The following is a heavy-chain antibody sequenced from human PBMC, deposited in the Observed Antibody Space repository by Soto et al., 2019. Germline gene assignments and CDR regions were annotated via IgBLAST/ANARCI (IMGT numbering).Heavy chain of an antibody. V-gene: IGHV3-9*01. Sequence: EVQLVESGGGLVQPGRSLRLSCAASGFTFDDYAMHWVRQAPGKGLEWVSGISWNSGSIGYADSVKGRFTISRDNAKNSLYLQMNSLRAEDTALYYCAKSSTIFGLGGEEGYYFDYWGQGTLVTVSS. CDR3: AKSSTIFGLGGEEGYYFDY. J-gene: IGHJ4*02. CDR1: GFTFDDYA. CDR2: ISWNSGSI. D-gene: IGHD3-3*01.